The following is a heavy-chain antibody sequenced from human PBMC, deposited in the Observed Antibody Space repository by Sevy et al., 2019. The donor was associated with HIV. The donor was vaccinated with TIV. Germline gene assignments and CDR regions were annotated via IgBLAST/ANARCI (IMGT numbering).Heavy chain of an antibody. CDR1: GFTFSSYW. D-gene: IGHD3-10*01. J-gene: IGHJ4*02. V-gene: IGHV3-7*01. Sequence: GESLKISCAASGFTFSSYWMSWVRQAPGRGLEWVANIKQDGSEKYYVDSVKGRFTISRDNAKNSLYLQMNSLRAEDTAVYYCARDCLSGTLDYWGQGTLVTVSS. CDR2: IKQDGSEK. CDR3: ARDCLSGTLDY.